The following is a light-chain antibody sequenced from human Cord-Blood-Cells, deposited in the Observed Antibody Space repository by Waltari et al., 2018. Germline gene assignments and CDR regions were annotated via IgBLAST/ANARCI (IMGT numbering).Light chain of an antibody. CDR3: QEYNSYSLT. CDR1: QSFSSW. V-gene: IGKV1-5*01. Sequence: EIQMTQSHSTLSASVGDRVTITCRASQSFSSWLAWYQQKPGKAPKLLIYDASSLESGVPSRFSGSGSGTEFTLTISSLQPDDFATYYCQEYNSYSLTFGGGTKVEIK. CDR2: DAS. J-gene: IGKJ4*01.